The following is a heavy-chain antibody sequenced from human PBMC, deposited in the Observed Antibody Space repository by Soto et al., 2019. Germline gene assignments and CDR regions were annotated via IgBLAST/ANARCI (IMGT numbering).Heavy chain of an antibody. CDR3: TIDGPVTTPTGSAFDI. CDR1: GFTFSYAW. CDR2: IKSKNNGGTA. J-gene: IGHJ3*02. D-gene: IGHD1-1*01. Sequence: EVQLVESGGGLVKPGGSLRLSCAASGFTFSYAWINWVRQAPGKGLEWVGRIKSKNNGGTADFAAPVKGRFTISRDDSKNTLYLQMDSLTSEDTAVYYCTIDGPVTTPTGSAFDIWGQGTMVTVSS. V-gene: IGHV3-15*07.